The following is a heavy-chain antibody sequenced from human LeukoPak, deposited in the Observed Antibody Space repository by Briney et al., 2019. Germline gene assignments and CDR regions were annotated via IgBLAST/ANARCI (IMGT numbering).Heavy chain of an antibody. D-gene: IGHD5-12*01. CDR1: GGSISRYC. CDR3: ARAYSAYDYVDY. CDR2: VSYIGST. V-gene: IGHV4-59*01. Sequence: SETLSLTCTVSGGSISRYCWSWTRQPPGKGLEWIGCVSYIGSTNYNPSLKSRVAISVDSSKYQFSLRLSSVTAADTAVYYCARAYSAYDYVDYWGQGALVTVSS. J-gene: IGHJ4*02.